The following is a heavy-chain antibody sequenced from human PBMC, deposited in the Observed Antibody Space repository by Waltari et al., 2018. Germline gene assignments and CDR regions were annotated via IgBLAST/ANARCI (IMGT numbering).Heavy chain of an antibody. CDR2: IIPIFGTA. Sequence: QVQLVQSGAEVKKPGSSVKVSCKASGGTFSSYAISWVRQAPGQGLEWMGRIIPIFGTANYAQKFQGRVTITTDESTSTAYMELSSLRSEDTAVYYCATHSQGGYSGYPGGDAFDIWGQGTMVTVSS. D-gene: IGHD5-12*01. J-gene: IGHJ3*02. V-gene: IGHV1-69*05. CDR3: ATHSQGGYSGYPGGDAFDI. CDR1: GGTFSSYA.